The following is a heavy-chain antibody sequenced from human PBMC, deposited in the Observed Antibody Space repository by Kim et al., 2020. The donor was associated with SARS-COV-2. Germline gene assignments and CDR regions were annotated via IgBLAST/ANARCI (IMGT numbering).Heavy chain of an antibody. CDR1: GGSFSSYH. J-gene: IGHJ4*02. CDR3: ARRVPGADRRFDY. Sequence: SETLSLICTVSGGSFSSYHWSWIRQSAGKGLEWIGRIHASGRTNYNPSLKSRLTMSVDTSKHQMSLKLSSVTAADTAMYYCARRVPGADRRFDYWGQGILVTVSS. D-gene: IGHD6-19*01. CDR2: IHASGRT. V-gene: IGHV4-4*07.